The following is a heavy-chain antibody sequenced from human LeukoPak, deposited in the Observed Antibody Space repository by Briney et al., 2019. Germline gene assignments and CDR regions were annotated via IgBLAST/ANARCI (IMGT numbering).Heavy chain of an antibody. CDR1: GGSFSGYY. CDR3: ARCGAARGPIDY. D-gene: IGHD6-6*01. CDR2: INHCGST. Sequence: PSGTLSLTCAVYGGSFSGYYWSWIRQPPGKGLEWIGEINHCGSTNYNPSLKSRVTISVDTSKNQFSLKLSSVTAADTAVYYCARCGAARGPIDYWGQGTLVTVSS. V-gene: IGHV4-34*01. J-gene: IGHJ4*02.